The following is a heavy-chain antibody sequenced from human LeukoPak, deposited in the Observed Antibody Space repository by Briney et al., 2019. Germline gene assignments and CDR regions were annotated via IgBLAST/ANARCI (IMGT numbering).Heavy chain of an antibody. CDR1: GGSISSGSYY. Sequence: PSETLSLTCTVSGGSISSGSYYWSWIRQPAGXXXXXXXXIYTSGSTNYNPSLKSRVTISVDTSKNQFSLKLSSVTAADTAVYYCARAPMVRGVYYFDYWGQGTLVTVSS. CDR2: IYTSGST. V-gene: IGHV4-61*02. J-gene: IGHJ4*02. CDR3: ARAPMVRGVYYFDY. D-gene: IGHD3-10*01.